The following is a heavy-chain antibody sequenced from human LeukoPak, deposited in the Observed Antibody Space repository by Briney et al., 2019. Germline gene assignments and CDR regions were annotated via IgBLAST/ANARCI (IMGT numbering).Heavy chain of an antibody. CDR1: GYKFTDDY. D-gene: IGHD6-13*01. V-gene: IGHV1-2*02. J-gene: IGHJ4*02. Sequence: ASVKVSCKASGYKFTDDYMHWVRQAPGQGLEFMGWINPDSGFTNYAQKFKGRVTMTRDTSISTAYLEVRSLTSDDTAVYYCARIGAAAGGWGQGTLVTVSS. CDR3: ARIGAAAGG. CDR2: INPDSGFT.